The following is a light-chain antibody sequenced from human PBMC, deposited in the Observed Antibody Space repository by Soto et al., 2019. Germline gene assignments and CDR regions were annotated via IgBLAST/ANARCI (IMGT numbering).Light chain of an antibody. CDR3: SSYTSSSTYV. V-gene: IGLV2-14*03. J-gene: IGLJ1*01. Sequence: QSVLTQPASVSRSPGQSIAISCTGTSSDVGGYNYVSWYQQHPGKTPKLMICDVSNRPSGVSNRFSGSKSGNTASLTISGLQAEDEAEYYCSSYTSSSTYVFGTGTKVTVL. CDR1: SSDVGGYNY. CDR2: DVS.